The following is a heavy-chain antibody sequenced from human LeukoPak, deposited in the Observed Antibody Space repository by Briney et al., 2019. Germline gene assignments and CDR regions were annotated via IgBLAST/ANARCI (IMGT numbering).Heavy chain of an antibody. CDR2: ISSTSSYT. J-gene: IGHJ4*02. CDR3: VRGRADFDF. V-gene: IGHV3-11*06. CDR1: GFTFSDYY. Sequence: GGSLRLSCAASGFTFSDYYMTWIRQAPGQGLEWVSYISSTSSYTNYADSVKGRFTISRDNAKKLLYLPMDSLRAEDTARYCWVRGRADFDFWGQGTLVTVSS.